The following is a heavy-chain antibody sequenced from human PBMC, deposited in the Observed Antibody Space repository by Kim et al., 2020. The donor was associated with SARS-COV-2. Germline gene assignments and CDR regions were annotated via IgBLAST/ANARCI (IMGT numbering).Heavy chain of an antibody. CDR2: ST. V-gene: IGHV3-23*01. J-gene: IGHJ4*02. CDR3: AREASRRADY. Sequence: STFYPTSGKGRFPNPRDNSKNTLFLQLNRLRAEDTALYYCAREASRRADYWGQGTLVTVSS. D-gene: IGHD2-2*01.